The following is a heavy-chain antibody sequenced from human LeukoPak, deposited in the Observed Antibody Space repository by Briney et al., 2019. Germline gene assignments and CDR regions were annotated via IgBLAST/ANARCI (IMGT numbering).Heavy chain of an antibody. J-gene: IGHJ4*02. CDR1: GFTFSSYG. D-gene: IGHD1-14*01. CDR2: IWYDGSNK. V-gene: IGHV3-33*06. CDR3: AKRTGVGYVDY. Sequence: GRSLRLSCAASGFTFSSYGLHWVRQAPGKGLEWVAVIWYDGSNKYYADSVKGRFTISRDNSKNTLYLQMNSLGAEDTAVYYCAKRTGVGYVDYWGQGTLVTVSS.